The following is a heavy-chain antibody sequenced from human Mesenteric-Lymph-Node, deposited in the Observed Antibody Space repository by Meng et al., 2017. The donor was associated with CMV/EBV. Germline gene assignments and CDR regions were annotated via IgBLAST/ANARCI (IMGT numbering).Heavy chain of an antibody. Sequence: GESLKISCAASGFTFSDYYMSWIRQAPGKGLEWVSYISSSDSTIYYADSVKVRFTISRDNAKTSLFLQMNSLRVEDTALYYCVVTSNTVWPNTMFWGQGTLVTVSS. J-gene: IGHJ4*02. CDR2: ISSSDSTI. CDR1: GFTFSDYY. D-gene: IGHD3-10*02. CDR3: VVTSNTVWPNTMF. V-gene: IGHV3-11*04.